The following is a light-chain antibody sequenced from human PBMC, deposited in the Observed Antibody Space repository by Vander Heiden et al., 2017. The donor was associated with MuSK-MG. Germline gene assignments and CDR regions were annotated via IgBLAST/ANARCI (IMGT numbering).Light chain of an antibody. Sequence: QSVLTQPPSASGTPGQRATIPCSGSSSNTGSNYVYGYQQHPGTAPKLLIDRNNQRPSGVPDRFSGSKSGTSASLAISGLWSEDEADYDCAAWDDSLSGVVFGGGTKLTVL. CDR3: AAWDDSLSGVV. V-gene: IGLV1-47*03. CDR1: SSNTGSNY. CDR2: RNN. J-gene: IGLJ3*02.